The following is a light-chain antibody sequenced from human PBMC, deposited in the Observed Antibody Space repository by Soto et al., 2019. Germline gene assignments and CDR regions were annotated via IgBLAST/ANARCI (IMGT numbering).Light chain of an antibody. CDR2: GNR. V-gene: IGLV1-40*01. J-gene: IGLJ1*01. CDR3: QSCDSSLSGSGV. Sequence: VLTQPPSVSGAPGQRVTISCTGTSSNIGAGYDVHWYQQFPGTAPKLLIYGNRNRPSGVPDRLSGSKSGTSASLAITGLQAEDEATYYCQSCDSSLSGSGVFGTGTKAPS. CDR1: SSNIGAGYD.